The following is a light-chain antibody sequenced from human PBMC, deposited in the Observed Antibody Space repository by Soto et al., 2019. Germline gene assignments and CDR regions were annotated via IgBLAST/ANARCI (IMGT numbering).Light chain of an antibody. Sequence: DIVLTQSPATLSVSPGERATLSCRASLPISNKLAWYQQRPGQSLRLLIYGASARAHGVPARFSGSGSGTEFTLTISSLQSEDLAVYYCQQYENWPPAVTFGGGTNVEI. CDR2: GAS. J-gene: IGKJ4*01. V-gene: IGKV3-15*01. CDR1: LPISNK. CDR3: QQYENWPPAVT.